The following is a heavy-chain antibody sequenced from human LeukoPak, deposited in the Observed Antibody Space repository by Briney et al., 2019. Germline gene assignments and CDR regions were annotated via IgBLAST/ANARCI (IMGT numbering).Heavy chain of an antibody. CDR2: IKSKTDGGTV. J-gene: IGHJ4*02. CDR1: GFTFSNAW. V-gene: IGHV3-15*01. CDR3: TTDPGNYEIF. D-gene: IGHD4-11*01. Sequence: PGGSLRLSCAASGFTFSNAWMSWVRQAPGKGLEWVGRIKSKTDGGTVDYAPPVKGRFTISRDDSRNTLSLEMNFLKTEDTAVYYCTTDPGNYEIFWGQGTLVSVSS.